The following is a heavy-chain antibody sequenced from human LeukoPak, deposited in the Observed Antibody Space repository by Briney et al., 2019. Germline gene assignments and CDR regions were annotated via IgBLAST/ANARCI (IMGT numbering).Heavy chain of an antibody. J-gene: IGHJ4*02. CDR2: ISGSGGST. V-gene: IGHV3-23*01. Sequence: GGSLRLSCAASGFTFSSYAMTWVRQAPGKGLEWVSDISGSGGSTYYADSVKGRFTISRDNSKNTLYLQMISLRAEDTAVYYCASRIEAAGLDYWGQGTLVTVSS. CDR1: GFTFSSYA. D-gene: IGHD6-13*01. CDR3: ASRIEAAGLDY.